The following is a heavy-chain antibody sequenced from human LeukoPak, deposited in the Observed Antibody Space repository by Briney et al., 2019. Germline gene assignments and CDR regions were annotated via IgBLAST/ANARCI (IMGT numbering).Heavy chain of an antibody. J-gene: IGHJ3*02. Sequence: GESLKISCKGSGYRFTNYWIGWVRQMPGKGLEWMGIIYPGDSDTRYSPSFQGQVTISADKSITTAYLQWSSLKASDTAMYYCASPLTYYDHSGYYGQAFDIWGQGTMVTVSS. CDR1: GYRFTNYW. D-gene: IGHD3-22*01. CDR3: ASPLTYYDHSGYYGQAFDI. CDR2: IYPGDSDT. V-gene: IGHV5-51*01.